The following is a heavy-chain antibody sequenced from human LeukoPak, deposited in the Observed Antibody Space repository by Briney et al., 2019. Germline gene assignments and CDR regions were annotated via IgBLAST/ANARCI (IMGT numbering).Heavy chain of an antibody. V-gene: IGHV3-23*01. Sequence: GGSLRLSCVPSGFSFSNYAMSWVRQAPGKGLEWVSSISGSGGSTHYADSVKGRFTISRDKTKNTLYLQMNSLRAEDTAVYYCAKSSYYDASGYYREYYFDYWGQGTLVTVSS. CDR2: ISGSGGST. CDR1: GFSFSNYA. D-gene: IGHD3-22*01. J-gene: IGHJ4*02. CDR3: AKSSYYDASGYYREYYFDY.